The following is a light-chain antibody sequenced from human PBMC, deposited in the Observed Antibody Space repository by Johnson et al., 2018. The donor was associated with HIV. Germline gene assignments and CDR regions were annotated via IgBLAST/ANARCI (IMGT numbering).Light chain of an antibody. V-gene: IGLV1-51*01. CDR3: ETWDSSLSGYYV. Sequence: QAVLTQPPSVSVAPGQKVTISCSGSSSNIGNNYVSWYQQFPGTAPKLLIYDNNKRPSGIPDRFSGSKSGTSATLGITGLQTGDEADYYCETWDSSLSGYYVFGTGTKRTVL. CDR2: DNN. J-gene: IGLJ1*01. CDR1: SSNIGNNY.